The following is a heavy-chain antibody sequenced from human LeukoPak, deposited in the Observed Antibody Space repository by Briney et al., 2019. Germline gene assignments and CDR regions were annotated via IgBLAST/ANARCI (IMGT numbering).Heavy chain of an antibody. D-gene: IGHD3-3*01. Sequence: SETLSLTCAVYGGSFSGYYWSWIRQPPGKGLEWIREINHSGSTNYNPSLKSRVTISVDTSKNQFSLKLSSVTAADTAVYYCAVTIFGVVITGAFDIWGQGTMVTVSS. J-gene: IGHJ3*02. CDR2: INHSGST. V-gene: IGHV4-34*01. CDR1: GGSFSGYY. CDR3: AVTIFGVVITGAFDI.